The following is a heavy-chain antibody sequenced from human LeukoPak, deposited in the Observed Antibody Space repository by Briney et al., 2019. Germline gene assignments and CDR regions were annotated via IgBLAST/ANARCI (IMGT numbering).Heavy chain of an antibody. J-gene: IGHJ4*02. CDR1: GFIFSSYW. V-gene: IGHV3-7*01. Sequence: GGSLRLSCAASGFIFSSYWMSWVRQAPGKGLEWVANIKQDGSEKYYVDSVKGRFTISRDNAKNSLYLQMNSLRAEDTAVYYCAREYGDLDYWGQGTLVTVSS. D-gene: IGHD4-17*01. CDR3: AREYGDLDY. CDR2: IKQDGSEK.